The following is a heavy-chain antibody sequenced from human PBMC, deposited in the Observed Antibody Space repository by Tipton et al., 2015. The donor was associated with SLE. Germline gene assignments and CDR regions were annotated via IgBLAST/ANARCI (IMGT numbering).Heavy chain of an antibody. CDR2: INHSGST. CDR3: ARCTIFGVVRGSFDC. D-gene: IGHD3-3*01. J-gene: IGHJ4*02. CDR1: GGSFSGYY. V-gene: IGHV4-34*01. Sequence: TLSLTCAVYGGSFSGYYWTWIRQPPGKGLEWIGDINHSGSTDCNPSLKSRVTMSVDTSKNQFSLNLTSVTAADTALYYCARCTIFGVVRGSFDCWAQGTLITVSS.